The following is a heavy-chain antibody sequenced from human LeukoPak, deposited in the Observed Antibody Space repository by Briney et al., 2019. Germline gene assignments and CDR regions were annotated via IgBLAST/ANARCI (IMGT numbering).Heavy chain of an antibody. CDR2: IYTGGST. CDR1: GGSVGSYY. D-gene: IGHD2-2*01. Sequence: PSETLSLTCSVSGGSVGSYYWSWIRQPAGKGLEWIGRIYTGGSTNYNPSLRSRATISVDKSRSQFSLKLTSVTAADTAVYYCARDLSYCSSTRCYAPYYFDYWGQGTLVTVSS. V-gene: IGHV4-4*07. J-gene: IGHJ4*02. CDR3: ARDLSYCSSTRCYAPYYFDY.